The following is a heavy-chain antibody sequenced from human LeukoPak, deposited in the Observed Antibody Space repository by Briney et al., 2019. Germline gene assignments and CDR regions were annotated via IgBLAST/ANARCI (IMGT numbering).Heavy chain of an antibody. Sequence: SETLTLTCTVSGGSISSYYWSWNRQPPGKGLEWIGYIYYSGSTNYNPSLKSRVTISVDTSKNQFSLKLSSVTAADTAVYFCARNFPGVGCSGGSCYDYWGQGTLVTVSS. CDR3: ARNFPGVGCSGGSCYDY. J-gene: IGHJ4*02. D-gene: IGHD2-15*01. CDR2: IYYSGST. V-gene: IGHV4-59*08. CDR1: GGSISSYY.